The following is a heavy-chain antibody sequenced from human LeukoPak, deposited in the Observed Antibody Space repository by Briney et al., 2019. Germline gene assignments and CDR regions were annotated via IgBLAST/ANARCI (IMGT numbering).Heavy chain of an antibody. CDR2: IYHSGST. CDR1: GGSISSSNW. V-gene: IGHV4-4*02. J-gene: IGHJ4*02. Sequence: SETLSLTCAVSGGSISSSNWWSWVRQPPGKGLEWIGEIYHSGSTNHNPSLKSRVTISVDKSKNQFSLKLSSVTAADTAVYYCAREAAPPAGNFDYWGQGTLVTVSS. CDR3: AREAAPPAGNFDY. D-gene: IGHD6-13*01.